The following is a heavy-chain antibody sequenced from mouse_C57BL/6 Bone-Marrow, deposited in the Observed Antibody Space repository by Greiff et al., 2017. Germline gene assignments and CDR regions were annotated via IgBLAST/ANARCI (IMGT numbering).Heavy chain of an antibody. CDR3: ARTTVVADWYFDV. J-gene: IGHJ1*03. V-gene: IGHV5-6*02. D-gene: IGHD1-1*01. Sequence: DVKLVESGGDLVQPGGSLKLSCAASGFTFSSYGMSWVRQTTAKRLAWVATISSGGSYTSYPDSGKGRFTISRDNAKNTLYLQMSSLKSEDTAMYYCARTTVVADWYFDVRGTVATVTVSS. CDR2: ISSGGSYT. CDR1: GFTFSSYG.